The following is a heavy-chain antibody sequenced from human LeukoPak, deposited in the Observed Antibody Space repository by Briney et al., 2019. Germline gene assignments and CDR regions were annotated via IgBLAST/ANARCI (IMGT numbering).Heavy chain of an antibody. CDR3: APGGYIGYGHAFDI. Sequence: KPSETVSLTCTVSGASVSNNNYYWGWIRQPPGNGLEWIASIYYSGSTYYNPSLKSRVTISVDTSKNHLSLILSSVTAADTAVYYCAPGGYIGYGHAFDIWGQGTMVTVSS. V-gene: IGHV4-39*07. CDR1: GASVSNNNYY. CDR2: IYYSGST. J-gene: IGHJ3*02. D-gene: IGHD5-12*01.